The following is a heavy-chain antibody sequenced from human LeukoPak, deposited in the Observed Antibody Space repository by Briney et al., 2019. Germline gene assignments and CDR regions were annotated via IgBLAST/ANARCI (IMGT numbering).Heavy chain of an antibody. D-gene: IGHD6-13*01. CDR2: IIPIFGTA. V-gene: IGHV1-69*13. J-gene: IGHJ6*02. CDR1: GGTFSSYA. CDR3: ARDGAAAGNYYYYGMDV. Sequence: VASVKVSCKASGGTFSSYAISWVRQAPGQGLEWMGGIIPIFGTANYAQKFQGRVTITADESTSTAYMELSSLRSEDTAVYYCARDGAAAGNYYYYGMDVWGQGTTVTVFS.